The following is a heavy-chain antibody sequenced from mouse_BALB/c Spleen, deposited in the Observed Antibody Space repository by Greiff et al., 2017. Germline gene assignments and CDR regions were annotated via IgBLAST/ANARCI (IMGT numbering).Heavy chain of an antibody. Sequence: VQLQQSAAELARPGASVKMSCKASGYTFTSYTMHWVKQRPGQGLEWIGYINPSSGYTEYNQKFKDKTTLTADKSSSTAYMQLSSLTSEDSAVYYGAKSLYCNYGFAYWGQGTLVTGSA. CDR1: GYTFTSYT. D-gene: IGHD2-1*01. CDR3: AKSLYCNYGFAY. V-gene: IGHV1-4*02. CDR2: INPSSGYT. J-gene: IGHJ3*01.